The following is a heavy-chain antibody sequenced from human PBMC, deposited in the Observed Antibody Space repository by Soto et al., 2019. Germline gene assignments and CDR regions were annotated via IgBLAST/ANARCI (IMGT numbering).Heavy chain of an antibody. CDR2: IYYSGST. CDR3: AGVGDILTGSTHVDY. Sequence: PSETLSLTCTVSGGSISSYYWSWIRQPPVKGLEWIGYIYYSGSTNYNPSLKSRVTISVDTSKNQFSLKLSSVTAADTAVYYCAGVGDILTGSTHVDYWGKGTLGTLSS. V-gene: IGHV4-59*01. D-gene: IGHD3-9*01. CDR1: GGSISSYY. J-gene: IGHJ4*02.